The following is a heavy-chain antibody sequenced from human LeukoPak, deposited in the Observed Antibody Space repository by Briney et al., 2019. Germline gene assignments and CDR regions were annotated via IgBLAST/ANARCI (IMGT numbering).Heavy chain of an antibody. CDR1: GGSISSYY. Sequence: SETLSLTCTVSGGSISSYYWSWIRQPPGKGLEWIGYIYYSGSTNYNPSLKSRVTISVDTSKNQFSLKLTSVTAADTAVYYCARRLIVTAFDYWGQGTLVTVSS. CDR2: IYYSGST. V-gene: IGHV4-59*12. D-gene: IGHD2-2*01. CDR3: ARRLIVTAFDY. J-gene: IGHJ4*02.